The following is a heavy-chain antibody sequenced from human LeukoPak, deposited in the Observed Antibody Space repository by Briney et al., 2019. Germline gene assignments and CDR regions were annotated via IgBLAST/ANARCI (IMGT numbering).Heavy chain of an antibody. CDR1: GGSISSYY. Sequence: SETLSLTCTVSGGSISSYYWSWIRQPPGKGLEWIGYIYYSGSTNYNPSLKSRVTISVGTSKNQFSLKLSSVTAADTAVYYCARLSSGWYYFDYWGQGTLVTVSS. CDR3: ARLSSGWYYFDY. J-gene: IGHJ4*02. V-gene: IGHV4-59*08. CDR2: IYYSGST. D-gene: IGHD6-19*01.